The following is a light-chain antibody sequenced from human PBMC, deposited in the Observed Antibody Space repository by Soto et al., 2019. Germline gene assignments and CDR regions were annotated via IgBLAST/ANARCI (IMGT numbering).Light chain of an antibody. J-gene: IGKJ4*01. CDR1: QSISSW. V-gene: IGKV1-5*03. CDR3: QQYKSYPLT. CDR2: KAS. Sequence: DIQMTQSPSTLSASVGDRVTITCRASQSISSWLAWYQQKPGKAPNLVIYKASTVESGVPSRFSGSGSGTEFTLTISSVQPDDFATYYCQQYKSYPLTFGGGTKVDIK.